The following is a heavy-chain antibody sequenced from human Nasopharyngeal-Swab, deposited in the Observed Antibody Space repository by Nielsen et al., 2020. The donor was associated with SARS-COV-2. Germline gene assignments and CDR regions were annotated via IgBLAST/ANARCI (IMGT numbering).Heavy chain of an antibody. V-gene: IGHV1-46*01. J-gene: IGHJ6*03. CDR3: ARDLVTALGYYYYMDI. D-gene: IGHD7-27*01. CDR2: INPSGGST. CDR1: GYTFTSYY. Sequence: ASVKVSCKASGYTFTSYYMHWVRQAPGQGLEWMGIINPSGGSTSYAQKFQGRVTMTRDTSTSTVYMELSSLRSEDTAVYYCARDLVTALGYYYYMDIWGQGTMVTVSS.